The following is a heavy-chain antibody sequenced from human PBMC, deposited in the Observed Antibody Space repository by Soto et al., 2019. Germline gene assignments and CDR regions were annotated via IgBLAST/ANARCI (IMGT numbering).Heavy chain of an antibody. CDR3: ARAPMVRGVYWYDP. D-gene: IGHD3-10*01. Sequence: SETLSLTCNVSCGSIASHNYYGAWIRQPPGKGLEWIGYIYYSGTTYYNPSLKSRVTISVDTSKNQFSLKQTSVTAADTAVYYCARAPMVRGVYWYDPWGQGTLVTVSS. J-gene: IGHJ5*02. CDR2: IYYSGTT. CDR1: CGSIASHNYY. V-gene: IGHV4-30-4*01.